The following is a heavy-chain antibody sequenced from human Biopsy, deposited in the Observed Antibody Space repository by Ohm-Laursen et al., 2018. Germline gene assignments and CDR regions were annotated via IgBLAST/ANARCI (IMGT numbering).Heavy chain of an antibody. J-gene: IGHJ4*02. Sequence: SLRLSCAASGFTFSDYCMSWICQAPGKGLEWLSYVSGSGTTIFYADSVKGRFTVSRDNAKNSLYLQMNSLTVEDPAVYYCARDGVGSYHDYWGQGTLVTVSS. D-gene: IGHD3-16*02. CDR2: VSGSGTTI. CDR3: ARDGVGSYHDY. V-gene: IGHV3-11*01. CDR1: GFTFSDYC.